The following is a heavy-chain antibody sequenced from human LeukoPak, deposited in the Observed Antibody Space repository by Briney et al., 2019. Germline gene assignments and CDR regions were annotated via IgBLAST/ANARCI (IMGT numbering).Heavy chain of an antibody. D-gene: IGHD6-19*01. V-gene: IGHV4-4*09. CDR3: ARSLRPGIAVD. CDR1: GGSINSYY. CDR2: IYTSGST. J-gene: IGHJ4*02. Sequence: PSETLSLTCTVSGGSINSYYWSWIRQPPGEGLEWIGYIYTSGSTDYNPSLKSRVTISVDTSKNQFSLKLSSVTAADTAVYYCARSLRPGIAVDWGQGTLVTVSS.